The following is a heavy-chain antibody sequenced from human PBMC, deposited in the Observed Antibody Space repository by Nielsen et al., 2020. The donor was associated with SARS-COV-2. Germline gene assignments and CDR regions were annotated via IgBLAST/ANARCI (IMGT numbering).Heavy chain of an antibody. CDR3: AREGHSQSVIVINSYVDY. CDR1: GFTFSSYS. J-gene: IGHJ4*02. D-gene: IGHD3-10*01. Sequence: GESLKISCAASGFTFSSYSMNWVRQAPGKGLEWVSYISSSSSTIYYADSVKGRFTISRDNSKNTLYLEMKSLRADDTAVYYCAREGHSQSVIVINSYVDYWGQGTLVTVSS. V-gene: IGHV3-48*01. CDR2: ISSSSSTI.